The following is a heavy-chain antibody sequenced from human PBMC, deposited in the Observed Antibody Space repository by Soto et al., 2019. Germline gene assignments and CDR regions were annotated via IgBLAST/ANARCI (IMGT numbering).Heavy chain of an antibody. V-gene: IGHV4-59*01. CDR2: IYYSGST. CDR3: AGGVGFLEWFGAFVI. D-gene: IGHD3-3*01. Sequence: SETLSLTCTVSGGSISSYYWSWIRQPPGKGLEWIGYIYYSGSTNYNPSLKSRVTISVDTSKNQFSLKLSSVHAADTAVYYCAGGVGFLEWFGAFVIGGKGTLFPV. J-gene: IGHJ3*02. CDR1: GGSISSYY.